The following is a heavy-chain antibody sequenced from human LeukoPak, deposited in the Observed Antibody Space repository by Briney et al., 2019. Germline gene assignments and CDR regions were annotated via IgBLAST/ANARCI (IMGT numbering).Heavy chain of an antibody. D-gene: IGHD3-22*01. Sequence: SETLSLTCTVSGGSISSYYWAWIRQPPGKGLEWIGTIHYSGSTFHNPSLKSRVTISVDTSKNQFSLKLSSVTAADTAVYYCARLGGYYDPPEYWGQGTLVTVSS. J-gene: IGHJ4*02. V-gene: IGHV4-39*01. CDR2: IHYSGST. CDR1: GGSISSYY. CDR3: ARLGGYYDPPEY.